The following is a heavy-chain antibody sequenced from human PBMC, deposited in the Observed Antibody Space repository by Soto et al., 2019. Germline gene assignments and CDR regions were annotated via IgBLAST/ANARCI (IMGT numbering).Heavy chain of an antibody. J-gene: IGHJ5*02. V-gene: IGHV4-39*01. CDR1: GGSISSSSYY. CDR3: ARLLSNWNDGGSWFDP. Sequence: QLQLQESGPGLVKPSETLSLTCTVSGGSISSSSYYWGWIRQPPGKGLEWIGSIYYSGSTYYNPSLKSRVTISVDTSKNQFSLKLSSVTAADTAVYYCARLLSNWNDGGSWFDPWGQGTLVTVSS. CDR2: IYYSGST. D-gene: IGHD1-20*01.